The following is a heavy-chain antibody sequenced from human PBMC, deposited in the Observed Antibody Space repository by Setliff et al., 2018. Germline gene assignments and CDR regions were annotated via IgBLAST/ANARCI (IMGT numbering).Heavy chain of an antibody. V-gene: IGHV4-39*01. CDR1: GGSISSSSYY. D-gene: IGHD5-18*01. Sequence: SETLSLTCTVSGGSISSSSYYWGWIRQPPGKGLEWIGSISNSGGTYYNPSLKSRVTISVDTSKNQFSLKLSSVTAADTAVYYCARGKSVTASNWFDPWGQGTLVTVS. CDR3: ARGKSVTASNWFDP. J-gene: IGHJ5*02. CDR2: ISNSGGT.